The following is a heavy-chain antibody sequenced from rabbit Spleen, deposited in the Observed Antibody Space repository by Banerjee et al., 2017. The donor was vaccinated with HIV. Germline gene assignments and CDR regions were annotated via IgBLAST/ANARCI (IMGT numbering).Heavy chain of an antibody. CDR1: EFSFSNDYY. D-gene: IGHD1-1*01. J-gene: IGHJ4*01. CDR2: INTVYSDT. V-gene: IGHV1S40*01. Sequence: QSLEESGGGLVKPGASLTLTCKASEFSFSNDYYMSWVRQAPGKGLEWIGCINTVYSDTYYASWAKGRFTISKTSSTMVALQMTSLTAADTATYFCAREDDSGLRSPKLWGPGTLVTVS. CDR3: AREDDSGLRSPKL.